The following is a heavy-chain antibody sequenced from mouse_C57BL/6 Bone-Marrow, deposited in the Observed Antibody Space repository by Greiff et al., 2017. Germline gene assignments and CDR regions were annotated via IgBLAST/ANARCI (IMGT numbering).Heavy chain of an antibody. J-gene: IGHJ3*01. CDR2: IDPEDGDT. CDR3: TTGGNVVAY. V-gene: IGHV14-1*01. Sequence: EVKLMESGAALVRPGASVQLSCTASGFNIKDSYMHWVKQRPEQGLEWIGRIDPEDGDTEYAPKFQGKATMTADTSSNTAYLQLSSLTSEDTAVYYCTTGGNVVAYWGQGTLVTGSA. D-gene: IGHD2-1*01. CDR1: GFNIKDSY.